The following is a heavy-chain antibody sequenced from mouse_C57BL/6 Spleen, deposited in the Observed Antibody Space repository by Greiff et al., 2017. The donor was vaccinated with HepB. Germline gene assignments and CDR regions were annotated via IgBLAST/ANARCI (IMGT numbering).Heavy chain of an antibody. Sequence: QVQLKESGAELVRPGASVKLSCKASGYTFTDYYINWVKQRPGQGLEWIARIYPGSGNTYYNEKFKGKATLTAEKSSSTAYMQLSSLTSEDSAVYFCARSWDEGHSFDYWGQGTTLTVSS. CDR2: IYPGSGNT. J-gene: IGHJ2*01. V-gene: IGHV1-76*01. CDR3: ARSWDEGHSFDY. CDR1: GYTFTDYY. D-gene: IGHD4-1*01.